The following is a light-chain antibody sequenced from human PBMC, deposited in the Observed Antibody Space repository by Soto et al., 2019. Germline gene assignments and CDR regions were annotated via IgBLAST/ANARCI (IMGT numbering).Light chain of an antibody. J-gene: IGKJ1*01. CDR3: QQYNNWPTWT. V-gene: IGKV3-15*01. CDR1: QSVSSN. Sequence: VMTQSPATLSVSPGERPTLSGRASQSVSSNLAWYQQTPGQAPSLLXYGASTRATGIPARFSGSGSGTEFTLTISGLQSEDFAIYYCQQYNNWPTWTFGLGTKVDNK. CDR2: GAS.